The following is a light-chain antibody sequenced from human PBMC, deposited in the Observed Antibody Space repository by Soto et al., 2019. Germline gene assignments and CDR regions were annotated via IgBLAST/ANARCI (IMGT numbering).Light chain of an antibody. CDR2: GAS. CDR3: QQYGSSPPWT. CDR1: QSVSSSY. Sequence: EIVLTQSPGTLSLSPGERATLSCRASQSVSSSYLAWYQQKPGQAPRLLIYGASSRATCIPDRFSGSGSGTDFTLTISRLGPEDFAVYYCQQYGSSPPWTFGQGTKVDIK. V-gene: IGKV3-20*01. J-gene: IGKJ1*01.